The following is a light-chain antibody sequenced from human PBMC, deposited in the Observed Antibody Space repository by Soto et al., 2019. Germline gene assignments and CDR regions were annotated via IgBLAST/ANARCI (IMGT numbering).Light chain of an antibody. J-gene: IGLJ1*01. CDR2: EVT. Sequence: QSALTQPPSASGSPGQSVTISCTGTSNDVGAYKYVSWYQQYPGKAPKLMIFEVTKRPSGVPDRFSGSMSGNTASLTVSGLRAEDEADYFCSSYAGRNNPLLVFGTGTTVTVL. V-gene: IGLV2-8*01. CDR3: SSYAGRNNPLLV. CDR1: SNDVGAYKY.